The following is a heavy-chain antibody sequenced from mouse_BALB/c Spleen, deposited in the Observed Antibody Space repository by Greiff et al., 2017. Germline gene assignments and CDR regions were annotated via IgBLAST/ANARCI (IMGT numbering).Heavy chain of an antibody. CDR2: IYPSDSYT. D-gene: IGHD3-3*01. CDR1: GYTFTSYW. Sequence: QVQLQQPGAELVRPGASVKLSCKASGYTFTSYWINWVKQRPGQGLEWIGNIYPSDSYTNYNQKFKDKATLTVDKSSSTAYMQLSSPTSEDSAVYYCTREGPTEAWFAYWGQGTLVTVSA. J-gene: IGHJ3*01. CDR3: TREGPTEAWFAY. V-gene: IGHV1-69*02.